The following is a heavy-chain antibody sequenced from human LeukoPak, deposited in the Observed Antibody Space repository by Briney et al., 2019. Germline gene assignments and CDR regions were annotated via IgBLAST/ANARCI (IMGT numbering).Heavy chain of an antibody. CDR1: GFTFSSNW. V-gene: IGHV3-74*01. CDR3: ARDRGPAVMDY. Sequence: GGSLRLSCAASGFTFSSNWMHWVRQAPGKGLVWVSRINGDGSTINYADSVKGRFTISRDNAKNTLYLQMNSLRAEDTAVYYCARDRGPAVMDYWGQGTLVTISS. CDR2: INGDGSTI. J-gene: IGHJ4*02. D-gene: IGHD2-2*03.